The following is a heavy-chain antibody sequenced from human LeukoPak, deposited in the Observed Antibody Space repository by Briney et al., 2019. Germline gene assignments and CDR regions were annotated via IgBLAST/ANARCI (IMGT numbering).Heavy chain of an antibody. CDR1: GYTFTGYY. CDR3: ARGVYDFWSGYYTGEYFDY. D-gene: IGHD3-3*01. V-gene: IGHV1-2*02. J-gene: IGHJ4*02. CDR2: INPNSGGT. Sequence: ASVKVSCKASGYTFTGYYMHWVRQAPGQGLEWMGWINPNSGGTSYAQKFQGRVTMTRDTSISTAYMELSRLRSDDTAVYYCARGVYDFWSGYYTGEYFDYWGQGTLVTVSS.